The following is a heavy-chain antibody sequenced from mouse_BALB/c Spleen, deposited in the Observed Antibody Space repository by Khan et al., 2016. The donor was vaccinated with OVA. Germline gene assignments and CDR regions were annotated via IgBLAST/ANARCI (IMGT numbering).Heavy chain of an antibody. J-gene: IGHJ2*01. Sequence: EVQLQESGPGLVKPSQSLSLTCTVTGYSITSDYAWNWIRQFPGNKLEWMGYISYSGSTAYNPSLKSRISITRDTSKNQVFLQLNSVTTEDTATYYCASIILEYYGSNFEGYYVDYWGQGTTLTVSS. V-gene: IGHV3-2*02. D-gene: IGHD1-1*01. CDR1: GYSITSDYA. CDR2: ISYSGST. CDR3: ASIILEYYGSNFEGYYVDY.